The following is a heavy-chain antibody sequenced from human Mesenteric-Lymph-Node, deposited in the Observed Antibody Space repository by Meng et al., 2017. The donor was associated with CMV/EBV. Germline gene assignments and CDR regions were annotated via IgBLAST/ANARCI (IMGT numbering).Heavy chain of an antibody. D-gene: IGHD6-19*01. J-gene: IGHJ3*02. Sequence: GGSLRLSSAASGFTFDDYAMHWVRQAPGKGLEWVSGISWNSGSIGYADSVKGRFTISRDNAKNSLYLQMNSLRAEDTALYYCAKDRGWYLNAFDIWGQGTMVTVSS. V-gene: IGHV3-9*01. CDR3: AKDRGWYLNAFDI. CDR2: ISWNSGSI. CDR1: GFTFDDYA.